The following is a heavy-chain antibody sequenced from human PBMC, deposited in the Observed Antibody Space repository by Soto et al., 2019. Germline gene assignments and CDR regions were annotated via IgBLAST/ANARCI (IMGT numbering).Heavy chain of an antibody. CDR3: ARLVYDTRLNYMYFDF. J-gene: IGHJ4*02. V-gene: IGHV4-4*02. Sequence: SETLSLTCAVSGVSLTSGNWWTWVRQSPQRGLEYIGEIFHDGTANYYPSFERRVAMSVDTSRNQFSLKLTSVTAADTAVFFCARLVYDTRLNYMYFDFWGPGTLVTVSS. CDR1: GVSLTSGNW. CDR2: IFHDGTA. D-gene: IGHD3-10*01.